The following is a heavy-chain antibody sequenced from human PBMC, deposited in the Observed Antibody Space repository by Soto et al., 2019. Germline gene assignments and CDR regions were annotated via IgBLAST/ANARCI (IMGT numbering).Heavy chain of an antibody. V-gene: IGHV4-39*01. J-gene: IGHJ4*02. D-gene: IGHD3-3*01. CDR2: IHYTGNT. Sequence: QLQLQESGPGLVKPSETLSLICTVSGDSISSGRYHWGWIRQPPGKGLEFIATIHYTGNTHYKPSLRSRVTIVVDTYKSECAERLSAVTAADTAVYFCARADGVGVVTPFMDYWGQGTVVTVSS. CDR1: GDSISSGRYH. CDR3: ARADGVGVVTPFMDY.